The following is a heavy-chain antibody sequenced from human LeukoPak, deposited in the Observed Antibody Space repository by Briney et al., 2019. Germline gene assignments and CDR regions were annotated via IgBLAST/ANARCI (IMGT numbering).Heavy chain of an antibody. CDR3: ARDVGVTRFDP. CDR1: GNTFSNYG. CDR2: INANSGNT. D-gene: IGHD3-22*01. V-gene: IGHV1-18*01. Sequence: ASVKVSCKASGNTFSNYGFSWVRQAPGQGLGWMGWINANSGNTDYAQNFQGRVTLTTDTSTNVAYMELRSRTSDDTAVYYCARDVGVTRFDPWGQGTLVTVPS. J-gene: IGHJ5*02.